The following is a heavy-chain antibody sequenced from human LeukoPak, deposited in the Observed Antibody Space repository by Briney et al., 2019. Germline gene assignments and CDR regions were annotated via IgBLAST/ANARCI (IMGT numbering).Heavy chain of an antibody. D-gene: IGHD1-14*01. CDR1: GGSITNYY. CDR2: IYSSGST. V-gene: IGHV4-4*07. Sequence: NPSETLSLTCTVSGGSITNYYWSWIRQPAGKGLEWIGRIYSSGSTNYNPSLKSRVTMSVDASKNQFSLKLNSVTAADTAVYYCARDKSTTWHNWFDPWGQGTLVTISS. CDR3: ARDKSTTWHNWFDP. J-gene: IGHJ5*02.